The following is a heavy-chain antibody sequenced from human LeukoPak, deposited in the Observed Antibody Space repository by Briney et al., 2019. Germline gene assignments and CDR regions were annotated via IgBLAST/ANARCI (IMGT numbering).Heavy chain of an antibody. CDR2: INPNSGGT. CDR3: ARRGVGYCSGGGCYNLDY. D-gene: IGHD2-15*01. V-gene: IGHV1-2*06. J-gene: IGHJ4*02. CDR1: GYTFTGYY. Sequence: ASVKVSCKASGYTFTGYYMHWVQQAPGQGLEWMGRINPNSGGTNYAQKFQGRVTMTRDTSISTAYMELSRLRSDDTAVYYCARRGVGYCSGGGCYNLDYWGQGTLVTVSS.